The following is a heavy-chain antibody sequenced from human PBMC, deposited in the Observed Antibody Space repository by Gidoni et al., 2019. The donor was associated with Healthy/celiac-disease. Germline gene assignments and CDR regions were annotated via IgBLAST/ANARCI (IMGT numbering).Heavy chain of an antibody. J-gene: IGHJ6*03. V-gene: IGHV6-1*01. D-gene: IGHD6-19*01. Sequence: QVQLQQSGPGLVKPSQTLSLTCAISGDRVSSNSAAWNWIRQSPARGLEWLGRTYYRSKWYNDYAVSVKSRITSNPDTSKNQFSLQLNSVTPEDTAVYYCARAPWSGWSPEGWYYYYMDVWGKGTTVTVSS. CDR3: ARAPWSGWSPEGWYYYYMDV. CDR1: GDRVSSNSAA. CDR2: TYYRSKWYN.